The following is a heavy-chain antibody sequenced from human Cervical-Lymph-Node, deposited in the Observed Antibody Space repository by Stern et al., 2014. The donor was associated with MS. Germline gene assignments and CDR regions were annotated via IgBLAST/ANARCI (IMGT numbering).Heavy chain of an antibody. CDR2: SDPSSGRR. J-gene: IGHJ4*02. V-gene: IGHV1-2*02. D-gene: IGHD4/OR15-4a*01. CDR3: ARDPPMLVTMGDADY. CDR1: GYVFTAYY. Sequence: VQLEESGADVKKPGASVKVSCKASGYVFTAYYIHWVRQAPAQGIEWMGWSDPSSGRRYYAQKLRGRVTLTNDSSINTAYMEQSSLKSDDTAVYYCARDPPMLVTMGDADYWGQGTRVTVTS.